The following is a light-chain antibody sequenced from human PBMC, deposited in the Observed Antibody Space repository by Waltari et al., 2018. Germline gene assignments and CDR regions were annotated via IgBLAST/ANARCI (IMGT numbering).Light chain of an antibody. CDR3: QQGNSYPFS. Sequence: DIQMSQSPSCLSASVGDRLTVTCTAGKGVSIYLNWYQQKPGKAPKLLIYNVNSLATGVPSRFSGTGSETEFTLTITSLQPEDVATYFCQQGNSYPFSFGQGTTVEIK. V-gene: IGKV1-17*01. J-gene: IGKJ2*03. CDR1: KGVSIY. CDR2: NVN.